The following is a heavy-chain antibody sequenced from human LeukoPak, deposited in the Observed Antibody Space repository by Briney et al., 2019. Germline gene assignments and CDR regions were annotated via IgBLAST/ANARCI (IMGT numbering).Heavy chain of an antibody. CDR2: IWSDGTEK. CDR1: GFTYSHFG. V-gene: IGHV3-33*06. CDR3: SKDAQRGFDYSNSLEY. J-gene: IGHJ4*02. D-gene: IGHD4-11*01. Sequence: GGSLRLSCTASGFTYSHFGMHWVRQAPGKGLEWVAVIWSDGTEKYYGDAVKGRFTISRDNSRNTLYLQMSNLGDDDTAVYYCSKDAQRGFDYSNSLEYWGQGTLVIVSS.